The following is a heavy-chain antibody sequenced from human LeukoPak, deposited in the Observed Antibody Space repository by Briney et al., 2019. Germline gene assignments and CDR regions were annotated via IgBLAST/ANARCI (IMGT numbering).Heavy chain of an antibody. V-gene: IGHV1-2*02. J-gene: IGHJ4*02. CDR1: GYTFTGYY. Sequence: GASVKVSCKASGYTFTGYYLHWVRQAPGQGLEWMGWINPNSGDTNYAQKFQGRVTMTRDTSISTAYMELSSLTSDDTAVYYCASGGVAVAGSAIDYWGQGTLVTVSS. D-gene: IGHD6-19*01. CDR3: ASGGVAVAGSAIDY. CDR2: INPNSGDT.